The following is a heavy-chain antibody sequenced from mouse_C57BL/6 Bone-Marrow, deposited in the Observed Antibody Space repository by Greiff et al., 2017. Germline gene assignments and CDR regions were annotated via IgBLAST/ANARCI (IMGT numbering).Heavy chain of an antibody. CDR3: YIDY. J-gene: IGHJ2*01. CDR2: INPSTGGT. Sequence: EVQLQQSGPELVKPGASVKISCKASGYSFTGYYMNWVKQSPEKSLEWIGEINPSTGGTTYNQKFKAKATLTVDKSSSTAYMQLKSLTSEDSRLGYDYIDYWGQGTTLTVSS. CDR1: GYSFTGYY. V-gene: IGHV1-42*01. D-gene: IGHD2-4*01.